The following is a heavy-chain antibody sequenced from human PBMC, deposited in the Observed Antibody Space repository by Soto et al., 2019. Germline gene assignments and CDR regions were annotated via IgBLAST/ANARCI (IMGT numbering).Heavy chain of an antibody. D-gene: IGHD6-13*01. CDR3: ARDRSRDAFDI. V-gene: IGHV4-30-4*01. Sequence: SETLSLTCTVSGGSISSGDYYWSWIRQPPGKGLEWIGYIYYSGGTYYNPSLKSRVTISVDTSKNQFSLKLSSVTAADTAVYYCARDRSRDAFDIWGQGTMVTVSS. CDR2: IYYSGGT. J-gene: IGHJ3*02. CDR1: GGSISSGDYY.